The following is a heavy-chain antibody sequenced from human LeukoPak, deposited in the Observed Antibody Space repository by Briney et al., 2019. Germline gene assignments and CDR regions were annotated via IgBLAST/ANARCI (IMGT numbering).Heavy chain of an antibody. CDR3: ASRGYSYGYSEGGDHFDY. D-gene: IGHD5-18*01. J-gene: IGHJ4*02. V-gene: IGHV4-30-4*08. Sequence: TLSLTCTVSGGSISSGDYYWSWIRQPPGKGLEWIGYIYYSGSTYYNPSLKSRVTISVDTSKNQFSLKLSSVTAADTAVYYCASRGYSYGYSEGGDHFDYWGQGTLVTVSS. CDR2: IYYSGST. CDR1: GGSISSGDYY.